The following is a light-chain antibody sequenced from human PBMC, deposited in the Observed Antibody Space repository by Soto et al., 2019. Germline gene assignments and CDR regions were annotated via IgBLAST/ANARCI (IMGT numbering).Light chain of an antibody. Sequence: QSALTQPRSVSGSPGQSVTISCTGTSSDVGGYNYVSWYQQHPGIAPKLMICDVSKRPSGVPDRFSGSKSGNTASLTISGLQAEDEADYYCCSYAGTYTWVFGGGTKLTVL. CDR3: CSYAGTYTWV. J-gene: IGLJ3*02. CDR1: SSDVGGYNY. V-gene: IGLV2-11*01. CDR2: DVS.